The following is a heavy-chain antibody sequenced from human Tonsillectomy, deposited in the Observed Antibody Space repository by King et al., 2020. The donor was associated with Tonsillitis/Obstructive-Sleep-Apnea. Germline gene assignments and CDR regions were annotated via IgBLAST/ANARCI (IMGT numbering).Heavy chain of an antibody. V-gene: IGHV3-30*18. J-gene: IGHJ4*02. Sequence: VQLVESGGGVVQPGRSLRLSCAASGFTLGSYCMHWGRQAPGKGLEGVAVISDSGSNKYYAYSVKGPFTISRDNSKNTLYLPMNSLRAEDTAVDYCAKEDDSSGWNYFDSWGQGTQVTVSS. CDR3: AKEDDSSGWNYFDS. D-gene: IGHD6-19*01. CDR1: GFTLGSYC. CDR2: ISDSGSNK.